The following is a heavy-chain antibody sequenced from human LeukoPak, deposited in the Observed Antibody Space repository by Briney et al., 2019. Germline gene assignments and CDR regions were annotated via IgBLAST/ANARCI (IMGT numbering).Heavy chain of an antibody. CDR2: IYSGGST. CDR1: GFTVSSNY. Sequence: PGGSLTLSCAASGFTVSSNYMSWVRQAPGKGLEWVSVIYSGGSTYYADSVKGRFTISRDNSKNTLYLQMNSLRAEDTAVYYCASDGVSGVYYYGMDVWGQGTTVTVSS. V-gene: IGHV3-66*01. D-gene: IGHD2-8*01. J-gene: IGHJ6*02. CDR3: ASDGVSGVYYYGMDV.